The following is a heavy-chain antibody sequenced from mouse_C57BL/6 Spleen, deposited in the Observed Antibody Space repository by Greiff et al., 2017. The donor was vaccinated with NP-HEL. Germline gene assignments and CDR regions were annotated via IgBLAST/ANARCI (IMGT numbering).Heavy chain of an antibody. CDR2: INPNNGGT. CDR3: ARKEAGTEYYYAMDY. Sequence: VQLKESGPELVKPGASVKIPCKASGYTFTDYNMDWVKQSHGKSLEWIGDINPNNGGTIYNQKFKGKATLTVDKSSSTAYMELRSLTSEDTAVYYCARKEAGTEYYYAMDYWGQGTSVTVSS. J-gene: IGHJ4*01. CDR1: GYTFTDYN. D-gene: IGHD4-1*01. V-gene: IGHV1-18*01.